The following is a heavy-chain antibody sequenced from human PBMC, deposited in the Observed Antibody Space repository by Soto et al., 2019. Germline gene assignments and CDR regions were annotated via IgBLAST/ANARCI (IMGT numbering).Heavy chain of an antibody. J-gene: IGHJ6*03. CDR1: GYTFTSYY. CDR2: INPSGGST. V-gene: IGHV1-46*03. CDR3: ARDSRFDEIYYYYYYMDA. D-gene: IGHD2-2*01. Sequence: ASVNVSCKASGYTFTSYYMHWVRQAPGEGLEWMGIINPSGGSTSYAQKFQGRVTMTRDTSTSTVYMELSSLRSEDTAVYYCARDSRFDEIYYYYYYMDAWGKGTTVTVS.